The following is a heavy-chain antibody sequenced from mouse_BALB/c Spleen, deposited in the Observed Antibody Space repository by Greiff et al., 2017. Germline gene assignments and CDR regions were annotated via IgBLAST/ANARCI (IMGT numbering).Heavy chain of an antibody. J-gene: IGHJ3*01. D-gene: IGHD2-2*01. V-gene: IGHV1-54*01. Sequence: QVQLKESGAELVRPGTSVKVSCKASGYAFTNYLIEWVKQRPGQGLEWIGVINPGSGGTNYNEKFKGKATLTADKSSSTAYMQLSSLTSDDSAVYFCAREGGYDGFAYWGQGTLVTVSA. CDR3: AREGGYDGFAY. CDR2: INPGSGGT. CDR1: GYAFTNYL.